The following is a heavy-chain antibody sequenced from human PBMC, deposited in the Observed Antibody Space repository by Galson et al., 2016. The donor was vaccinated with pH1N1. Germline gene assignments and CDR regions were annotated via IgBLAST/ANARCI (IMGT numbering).Heavy chain of an antibody. Sequence: SLRLSCAASGFTFSNAWTSWVRQAPGKGLEWVGRIKSKTDGGTTDYAAPVKGRLTLSRDDSKNTLYLQMNSLKIEDTAVYYCRGLNDNWGQGTLVTVSS. CDR2: IKSKTDGGTT. CDR3: RGLNDN. D-gene: IGHD3-16*01. J-gene: IGHJ4*02. V-gene: IGHV3-15*01. CDR1: GFTFSNAW.